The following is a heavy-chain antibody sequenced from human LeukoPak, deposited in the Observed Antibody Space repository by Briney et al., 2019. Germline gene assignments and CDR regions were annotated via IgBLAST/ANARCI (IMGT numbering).Heavy chain of an antibody. CDR2: IYTSGST. CDR3: ARGKGSGWSGVYFDY. V-gene: IGHV4-4*07. D-gene: IGHD6-13*01. CDR1: GGSISSYY. Sequence: PSETLSLTCTVSGGSISSYYWSWIRQPAGKGLEWIGRIYTSGSTNYNPSLKSRVTMSVDTSKNQFSLKLSSVTAADTAVYYCARGKGSGWSGVYFDYWGQGTLVTVSS. J-gene: IGHJ4*02.